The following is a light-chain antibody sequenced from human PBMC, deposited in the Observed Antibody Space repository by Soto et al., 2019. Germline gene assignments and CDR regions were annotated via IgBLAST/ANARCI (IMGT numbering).Light chain of an antibody. Sequence: EIVLTQSPATLSLSPGESATLSCRASQSISTYFACYQQKPGPSPRRLIYDTSKRATDIPARFSGSGSGKDFTLTISSLDPEDFAVYYCHHRDNWPEAATFGGGTKVEIK. V-gene: IGKV3-11*01. CDR1: QSISTY. CDR3: HHRDNWPEAAT. J-gene: IGKJ4*02. CDR2: DTS.